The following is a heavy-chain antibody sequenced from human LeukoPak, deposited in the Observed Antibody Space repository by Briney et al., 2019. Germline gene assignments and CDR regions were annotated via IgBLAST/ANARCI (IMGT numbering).Heavy chain of an antibody. Sequence: PSETLSLTCAVYGGSFSGYYWSWIRQPPGKGLEWIGEINHSGSTNYNPSLKSRVTISVDTSKNQFSLKLSSVTAADTAVYYCARHGLGRWLQFPSTYYYYYMDVWGKGTTVTVSS. V-gene: IGHV4-34*01. CDR1: GGSFSGYY. J-gene: IGHJ6*03. CDR3: ARHGLGRWLQFPSTYYYYYMDV. CDR2: INHSGST. D-gene: IGHD5-24*01.